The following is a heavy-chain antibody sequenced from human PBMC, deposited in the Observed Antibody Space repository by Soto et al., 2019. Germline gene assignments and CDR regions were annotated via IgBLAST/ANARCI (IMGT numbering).Heavy chain of an antibody. D-gene: IGHD4-17*01. CDR2: ISSSSSYI. Sequence: GGSLRLSCAASGFTFSSYSMNWVRQAPGKGLEWVSSISSSSSYIYYADSVKGRFTISRDNAKNSLYLQMNSLRAEDTAVYYCARQTTVVTPDTYYYYYGMDVWGQGTTVTV. CDR1: GFTFSSYS. V-gene: IGHV3-21*01. CDR3: ARQTTVVTPDTYYYYYGMDV. J-gene: IGHJ6*02.